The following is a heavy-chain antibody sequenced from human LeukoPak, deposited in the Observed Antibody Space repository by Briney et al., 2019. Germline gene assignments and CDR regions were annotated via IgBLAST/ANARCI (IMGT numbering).Heavy chain of an antibody. CDR3: STSSTGLSGYFDS. CDR2: IYYSVST. J-gene: IGHJ4*03. D-gene: IGHD2-2*01. V-gene: IGHV4-31*03. CDR1: GGSISSGDYY. Sequence: SQTLSLTCTVSGGSISSGDYYWSWIRQHPGKGLEWIGYIYYSVSTYYNPSLKSRVIISVDTSKNQFSLKLSSVTAADTAVYYCSTSSTGLSGYFDSWGQGTLVTVSS.